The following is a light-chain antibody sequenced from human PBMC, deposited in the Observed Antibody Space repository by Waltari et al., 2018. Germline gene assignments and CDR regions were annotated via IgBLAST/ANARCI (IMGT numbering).Light chain of an antibody. CDR3: CSYAASAPRLV. J-gene: IGLJ3*02. CDR1: SNNVGSYDL. CDR2: EVI. V-gene: IGLV2-23*02. Sequence: QSALTQPASVSGSPGQSITISCTGTSNNVGSYDLVSWYQFRPGEVPKLLIYEVIKLPPGVSDRVSVSKSDNTASLTISRLQAEDEAAYYCCSYAASAPRLVFGGGTNLTVL.